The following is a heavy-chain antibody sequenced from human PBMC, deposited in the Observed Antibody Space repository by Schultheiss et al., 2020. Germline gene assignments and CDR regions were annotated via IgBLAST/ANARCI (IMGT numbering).Heavy chain of an antibody. CDR1: GFTFSSYW. D-gene: IGHD5-18*01. J-gene: IGHJ6*02. CDR3: AKDRRYNYTPTYYYSDMDV. V-gene: IGHV3-74*01. Sequence: GESLKISCATSGFTFSSYWMHWVRQAPGKGLVWVSRINSDGSSTSYADSVKGRFTISRDNSKNTLYLQMNSLRAEDTAVYYCAKDRRYNYTPTYYYSDMDVWGQGTTVTVSS. CDR2: INSDGSST.